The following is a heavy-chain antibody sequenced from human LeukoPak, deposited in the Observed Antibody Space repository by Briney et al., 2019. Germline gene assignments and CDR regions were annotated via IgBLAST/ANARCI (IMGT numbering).Heavy chain of an antibody. CDR1: GFTFSSYW. J-gene: IGHJ3*02. D-gene: IGHD2-15*01. Sequence: GGSLRLSCVASGFTFSSYWMSWVRQAPGKGLEWVANIKQDGSEKYYVDSVKGRFTIFRDNAKNTLYLQMNSLRVEDTAVYYCARDPVSGVWIWGQGTMVTVAS. CDR3: ARDPVSGVWI. CDR2: IKQDGSEK. V-gene: IGHV3-7*01.